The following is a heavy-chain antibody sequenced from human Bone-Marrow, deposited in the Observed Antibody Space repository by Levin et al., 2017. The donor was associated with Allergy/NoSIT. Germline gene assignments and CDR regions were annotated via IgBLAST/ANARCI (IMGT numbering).Heavy chain of an antibody. CDR2: IQSNGKT. V-gene: IGHV3-74*01. D-gene: IGHD3-10*01. Sequence: PGESLKISCAASGFTFSTYWMHWVRQAPGKGLVWVSRIQSNGKTNYADSVKGRLTISRDNAKNTLYLQMNSLTVEDTAVYYCARDRFYSDSGSNFSWFDPWGQGTLVTVSS. J-gene: IGHJ5*02. CDR1: GFTFSTYW. CDR3: ARDRFYSDSGSNFSWFDP.